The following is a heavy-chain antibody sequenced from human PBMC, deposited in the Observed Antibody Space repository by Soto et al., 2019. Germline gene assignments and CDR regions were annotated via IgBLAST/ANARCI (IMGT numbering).Heavy chain of an antibody. CDR1: GFTFSSYA. D-gene: IGHD5-12*01. Sequence: VQLLESGGGLVQPGGSLRLSCAASGFTFSSYAMSWVRQAPGKGLEWVSAISGSGGSTYYADSVKGRFTISRDNSKNTLYLQMNSLRAEDTAVYYCAKVGAATTYYYYYYMDVWGKGTTVTVSS. J-gene: IGHJ6*03. V-gene: IGHV3-23*01. CDR2: ISGSGGST. CDR3: AKVGAATTYYYYYYMDV.